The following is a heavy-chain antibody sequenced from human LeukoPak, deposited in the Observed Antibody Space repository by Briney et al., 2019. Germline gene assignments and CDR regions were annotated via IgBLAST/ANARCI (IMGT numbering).Heavy chain of an antibody. J-gene: IGHJ6*04. V-gene: IGHV4-31*03. D-gene: IGHD2-15*01. Sequence: PSQTLSLTCTVSGGSISSGGYYWSWIRQHPGKGLEWIGYTYYSGSTYYNPSLKSRVTISVDTSKNQFSLKLSSVTAADTAVYYCARDQIGGLGYCSGGSCYPYYYYGMDVWGKGTAVTVFS. CDR3: ARDQIGGLGYCSGGSCYPYYYYGMDV. CDR1: GGSISSGGYY. CDR2: TYYSGST.